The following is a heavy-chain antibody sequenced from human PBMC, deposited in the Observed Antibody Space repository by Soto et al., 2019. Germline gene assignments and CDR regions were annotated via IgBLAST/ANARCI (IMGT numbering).Heavy chain of an antibody. J-gene: IGHJ5*02. CDR2: IYHSGST. V-gene: IGHV4-30-2*01. Sequence: PSETLSLTCAVSGGSISSGGYSWSWIRQPPGKGLEWIGYIYHSGSTYYNPSLKSRVTISVDRSKNQFSLKLSSVTAADTAVYYCARVLGRGGSAPRFDPWGQGTLVIVSS. CDR1: GGSISSGGYS. CDR3: ARVLGRGGSAPRFDP. D-gene: IGHD2-15*01.